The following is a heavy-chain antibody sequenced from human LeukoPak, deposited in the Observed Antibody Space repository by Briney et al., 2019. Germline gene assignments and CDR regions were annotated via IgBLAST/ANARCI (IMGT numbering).Heavy chain of an antibody. CDR2: LSGSGGTT. J-gene: IGHJ4*02. CDR1: GFTFSSYA. V-gene: IGHV3-23*01. Sequence: PGGSLRLSCAASGFTFSSYAMSWVRQAPGKGLEWVSALSGSGGTTYYADSVKGRFTISRDNSKNTLFLQMNSLRAEDTAVYHCAKGYCVSATCYAHFDYWGQGTLVTVSS. CDR3: AKGYCVSATCYAHFDY. D-gene: IGHD2-2*01.